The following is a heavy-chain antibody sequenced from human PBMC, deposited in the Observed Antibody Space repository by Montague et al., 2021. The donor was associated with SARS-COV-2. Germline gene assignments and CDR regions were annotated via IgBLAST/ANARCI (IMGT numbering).Heavy chain of an antibody. CDR2: IYPGDSDT. CDR3: ARRIHGTYYFDY. V-gene: IGHV5-51*01. J-gene: IGHJ4*02. Sequence: QSVAEVKMPGESLKISCKGSGYRFSSYWIGWVRQMSGKGLEWMGIIYPGDSDTRYSPSFQGQVTISADKSITTAYPQWSSLKASDTAMYYCARRIHGTYYFDYWGQGTLVTVSS. CDR1: GYRFSSYW. D-gene: IGHD1-14*01.